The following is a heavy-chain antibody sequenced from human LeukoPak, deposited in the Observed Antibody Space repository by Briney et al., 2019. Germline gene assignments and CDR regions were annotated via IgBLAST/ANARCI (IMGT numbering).Heavy chain of an antibody. CDR1: GGTFSDYA. CDR3: ARGDTNNWYSFDY. Sequence: SVKVSCKASGGTFSDYAISWVRQAPGQGLEWMGAIIIFFGTANYAQKFQGRVTITTDESTTTAYMDLSSMRSEDTAVYYCARGDTNNWYSFDYWGQGTLVTVSS. V-gene: IGHV1-69*05. CDR2: IIIFFGTA. D-gene: IGHD2-21*01. J-gene: IGHJ4*02.